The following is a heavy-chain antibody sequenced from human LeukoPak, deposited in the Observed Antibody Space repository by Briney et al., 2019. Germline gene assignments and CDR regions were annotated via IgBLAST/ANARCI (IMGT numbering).Heavy chain of an antibody. CDR2: IYYSGST. CDR1: GGSISRGGYY. J-gene: IGHJ4*02. Sequence: PSETLSLTCTVSGGSISRGGYYWSWIRQHPEKGLEWIGFIYYSGSTSYNPSLTSRVTISVDTSKSQFSLKLTSVTAADTAVYYCARGMWKGINNYGEYFFDYWGQGTLVTVSS. V-gene: IGHV4-31*03. CDR3: ARGMWKGINNYGEYFFDY. D-gene: IGHD4-17*01.